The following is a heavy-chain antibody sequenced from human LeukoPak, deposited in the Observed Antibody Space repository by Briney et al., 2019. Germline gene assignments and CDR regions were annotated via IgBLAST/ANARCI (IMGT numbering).Heavy chain of an antibody. D-gene: IGHD5-24*01. J-gene: IGHJ4*02. V-gene: IGHV3-23*01. CDR2: FSGSGGSA. Sequence: GGSLRLSCAASGFTFSSYAMSWVRQAPGKGLEWVSAFSGSGGSAYYADSVKGRFTISRDNSKNTLYLQMNSLRAEDTAVYYCARSGYNRFDYWGQGTLVTVSS. CDR1: GFTFSSYA. CDR3: ARSGYNRFDY.